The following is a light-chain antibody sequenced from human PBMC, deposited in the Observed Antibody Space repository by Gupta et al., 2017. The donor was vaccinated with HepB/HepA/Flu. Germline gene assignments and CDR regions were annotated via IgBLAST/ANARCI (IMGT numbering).Light chain of an antibody. V-gene: IGLV3-19*01. J-gene: IGLJ2*01. Sequence: SSELTQDSAVSVALGQTVSITCQGDTLRGFYANWYQQKPGQAPGIVIAVKNNRPSGIPDRGSGSSSGDKASLHITGAQAEDEADEYCNYRDRSGNAVFGGGTKLTVL. CDR3: NYRDRSGNAV. CDR1: TLRGFY. CDR2: VKN.